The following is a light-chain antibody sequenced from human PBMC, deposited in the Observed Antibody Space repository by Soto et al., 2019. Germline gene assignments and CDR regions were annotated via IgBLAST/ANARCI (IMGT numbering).Light chain of an antibody. J-gene: IGKJ4*01. V-gene: IGKV1-9*01. CDR2: TAS. CDR3: QQLYSYPLT. CDR1: QGINSY. Sequence: DIQLTQSPSFLSASVGDRVTVTCRASQGINSYLAWYQQKPGKAPKLLIYTASTLQSRVPSRFSGSGSGTEFTLTITSLQPEDFAAYYCQQLYSYPLTFGGGTKVDIK.